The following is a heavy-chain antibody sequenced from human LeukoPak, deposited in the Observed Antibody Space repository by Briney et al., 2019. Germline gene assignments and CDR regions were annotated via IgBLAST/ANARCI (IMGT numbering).Heavy chain of an antibody. CDR2: ISGSDGST. V-gene: IGHV3-23*01. D-gene: IGHD2-15*01. CDR1: GFTFSNYA. Sequence: GGSLRLSCTASGFTFSNYAMSWVRQAPGKGLEWVSTISGSDGSTYYADSVKGRSTISTDNSKNTLYLQMNSLRVEDTAIYYCAKGRGYCTGGSCYSDYWGQGTLVTVSS. J-gene: IGHJ4*02. CDR3: AKGRGYCTGGSCYSDY.